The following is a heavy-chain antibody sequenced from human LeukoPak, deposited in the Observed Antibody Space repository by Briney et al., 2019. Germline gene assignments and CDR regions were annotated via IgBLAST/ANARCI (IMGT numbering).Heavy chain of an antibody. J-gene: IGHJ4*02. V-gene: IGHV4-59*01. D-gene: IGHD4-17*01. Sequence: SETLSLTCTVPGGSIRSYYWSWIRQPPGKGLEWIGYIYYSGSTNYNPSLKSRVSISVDTSKNQFYLKLSSVTAADTAVYYCARTGSTVTMLYPFDHWGQGTLVTVSS. CDR3: ARTGSTVTMLYPFDH. CDR2: IYYSGST. CDR1: GGSIRSYY.